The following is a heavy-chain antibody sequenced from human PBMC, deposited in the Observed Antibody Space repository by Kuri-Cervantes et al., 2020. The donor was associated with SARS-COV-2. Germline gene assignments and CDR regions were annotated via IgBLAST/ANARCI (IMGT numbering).Heavy chain of an antibody. CDR3: TRVDWATPRGAFDV. Sequence: TVNDSCKSSEYTFTDYFIHWVRQAPGQGLEWMGWISPNSGGTVYAQKFQGRVTMTRDTSISTAYMEVNRLRSDDTAVYYCTRVDWATPRGAFDVWGQGTMVTVSS. CDR1: EYTFTDYF. CDR2: ISPNSGGT. D-gene: IGHD3-9*01. V-gene: IGHV1-2*02. J-gene: IGHJ3*01.